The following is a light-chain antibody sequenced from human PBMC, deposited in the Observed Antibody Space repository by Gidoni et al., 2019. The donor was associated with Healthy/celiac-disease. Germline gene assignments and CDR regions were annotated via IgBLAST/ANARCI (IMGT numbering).Light chain of an antibody. J-gene: IGLJ1*01. Sequence: SSELTQDPAVSVALGQTVRITCQGDSLRSYYASWYQQKPGQAPVLVIYGKNNRPSGIPDRFPGSRSGNTGSLTIPGAQAEDEADYYRNSRDSSGNRNYVFGTGTKVTVL. V-gene: IGLV3-19*01. CDR3: NSRDSSGNRNYV. CDR2: GKN. CDR1: SLRSYY.